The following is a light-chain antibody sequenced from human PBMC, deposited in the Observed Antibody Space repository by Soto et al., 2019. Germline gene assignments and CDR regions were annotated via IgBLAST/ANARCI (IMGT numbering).Light chain of an antibody. CDR3: CSYAGGYTYL. Sequence: QSVLTQPLSVSGSPGQSVTISCTGTSSDVGSYKRVSWYQRHPGRPPKLMIYDVARWPSGVPDRFSGSKSGNTASLTISALQAEDEADYSCCSYAGGYTYLFGTGTKVTVL. CDR1: SSDVGSYKR. V-gene: IGLV2-11*01. CDR2: DVA. J-gene: IGLJ1*01.